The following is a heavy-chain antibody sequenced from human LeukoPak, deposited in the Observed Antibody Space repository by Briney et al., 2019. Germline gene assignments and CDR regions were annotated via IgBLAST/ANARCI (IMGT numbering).Heavy chain of an antibody. D-gene: IGHD3-3*01. CDR2: ISSSSSYI. Sequence: SGGSLRLSCAASGFTFSSYSMNWVRQAPGKGLEWVSSISSSSSYIYYADSVKGRFTISRDNAKNSLYLQMNSLRAEDTVVYYCARGSGYYASPFDYWGQGTLVTVSS. V-gene: IGHV3-21*01. CDR3: ARGSGYYASPFDY. J-gene: IGHJ4*02. CDR1: GFTFSSYS.